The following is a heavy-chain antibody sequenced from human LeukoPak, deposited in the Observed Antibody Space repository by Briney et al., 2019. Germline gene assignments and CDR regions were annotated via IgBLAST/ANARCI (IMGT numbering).Heavy chain of an antibody. D-gene: IGHD5-12*01. CDR2: ISGNGGST. CDR1: GFTISSYA. CDR3: AIDGVPYDAYGDF. J-gene: IGHJ4*02. Sequence: GGSLRLSCAASGFTISSYAMTWVRQAPGKGLEWVSTISGNGGSTYYADSLKGRFTISRDSSKNILYLQMNSLRAEDTAVYFCAIDGVPYDAYGDFWGQGTLVTVSS. V-gene: IGHV3-23*01.